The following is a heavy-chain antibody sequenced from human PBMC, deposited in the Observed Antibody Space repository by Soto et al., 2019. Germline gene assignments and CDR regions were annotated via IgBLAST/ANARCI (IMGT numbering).Heavy chain of an antibody. CDR2: IIPISGAA. Sequence: SVNVSCKASGGTFSNYVVNWVRQAPGQGLELMGMIIPISGAANYAQKFQGRVTITAXXXXXXSXMXLXXXXSEXTAVYYCARDMTSTVVPYFDFWGQATLVTVSS. V-gene: IGHV1-69*06. CDR1: GGTFSNYV. CDR3: ARDMTSTVVPYFDF. J-gene: IGHJ4*02. D-gene: IGHD2-21*01.